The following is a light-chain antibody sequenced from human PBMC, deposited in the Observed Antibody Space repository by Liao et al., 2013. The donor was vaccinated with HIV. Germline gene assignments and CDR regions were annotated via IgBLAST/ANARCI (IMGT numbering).Light chain of an antibody. CDR1: NIGTKS. J-gene: IGLJ2*01. Sequence: SYELTQPPSVSVAPGKTARITCGGDNIGTKSVHWYQQKPGQAPALVIHYDSDRPSGIPERFSGSNSGNTATLTISGTQAMDEADYYCQAWDSSTLVFGGGTKLTVL. CDR3: QAWDSSTLV. V-gene: IGLV3-21*01. CDR2: YDS.